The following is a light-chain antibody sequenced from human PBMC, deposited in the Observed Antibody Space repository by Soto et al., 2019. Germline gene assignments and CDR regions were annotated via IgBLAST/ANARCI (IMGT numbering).Light chain of an antibody. V-gene: IGKV1-17*03. CDR1: QDIRHY. J-gene: IGKJ4*01. CDR3: LQHNSYPLT. CDR2: GAS. Sequence: DIQMTQSPSAMSASVGDRVTITCRASQDIRHYLAWFQVKPGKVPKRLIYGASSLQSGVPSRFSGSGSGTEFTLTISSLQPEDSASYYCLQHNSYPLTFGGGTKVDIK.